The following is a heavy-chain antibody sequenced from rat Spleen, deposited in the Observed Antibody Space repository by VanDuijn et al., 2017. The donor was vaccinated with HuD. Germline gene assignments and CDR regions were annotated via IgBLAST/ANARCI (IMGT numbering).Heavy chain of an antibody. CDR2: IIYDGSST. V-gene: IGHV5S10*01. J-gene: IGHJ2*01. CDR1: GFTFSDYY. Sequence: EVQLVESDGGLVQPGRSLKLSCAASGFTFSDYYMAWVRQAPKKGLEWVATIIYDGSSTYYRDSVKGRFTISRDNAKSTLYLKMDSLRSEDTATYYCATGGEKTTYYFDYWGQGVMVTVSS. CDR3: ATGGEKTTYYFDY. D-gene: IGHD1-11*01.